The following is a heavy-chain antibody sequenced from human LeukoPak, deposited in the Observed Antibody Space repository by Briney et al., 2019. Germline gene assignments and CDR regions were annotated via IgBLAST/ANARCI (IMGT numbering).Heavy chain of an antibody. CDR3: VKGEWRRLPTFDY. J-gene: IGHJ4*02. V-gene: IGHV3-64D*06. CDR1: GFTFSSYA. CDR2: ISSNGGST. D-gene: IGHD5-12*01. Sequence: GGSLRLSCLASGFTFSSYAMHWVRQAPGTGLEYVSAISSNGGSTYYADSVKGRFTISRDNSKNTLYLQMSSLRAEDTAVYYCVKGEWRRLPTFDYWGQGTLVTVSS.